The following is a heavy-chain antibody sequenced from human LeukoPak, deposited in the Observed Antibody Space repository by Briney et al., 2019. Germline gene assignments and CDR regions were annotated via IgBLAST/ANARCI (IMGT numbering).Heavy chain of an antibody. V-gene: IGHV4-38-2*01. J-gene: IGHJ4*02. CDR3: ARYIWGSYPTFEDY. CDR1: GYSISSGYY. D-gene: IGHD3-16*02. Sequence: SETLSLTCAVSGYSISSGYYWGWIRQPPGKGLEWIGSIYHSGNTYYNPSLKSRVTISVDTSKNQFSLKLSSVTAADTAVYSCARYIWGSYPTFEDYWGQGTLVTVSS. CDR2: IYHSGNT.